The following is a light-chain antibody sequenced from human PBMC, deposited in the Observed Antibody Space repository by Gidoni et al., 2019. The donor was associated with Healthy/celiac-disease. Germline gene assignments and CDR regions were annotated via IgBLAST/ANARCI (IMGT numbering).Light chain of an antibody. Sequence: EIVMKQSPATLSVSPGERAPLSCRASKSVSSNLAWYQQKPGQAPRLLIYGASIRATGIPARFSGSGSGTEFTLTISSLQSEDFAVYYCQQYNNWPPLTFGGGTKVEIK. CDR1: KSVSSN. V-gene: IGKV3-15*01. J-gene: IGKJ4*01. CDR3: QQYNNWPPLT. CDR2: GAS.